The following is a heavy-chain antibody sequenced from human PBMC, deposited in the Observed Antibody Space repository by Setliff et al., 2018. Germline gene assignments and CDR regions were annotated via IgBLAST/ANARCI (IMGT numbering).Heavy chain of an antibody. CDR1: GYTFTSYY. V-gene: IGHV1-46*01. CDR2: INPKNGGA. Sequence: ASVKVSCKASGYTFTSYYIHWVRQAPGQGLEWMGVINPKNGGATYPQNLQGRVTMTRDTSMSTVYVELSSLRFEDTAVYYCARERAGGRGFTFGAIYYYYGMDVWGQGTTVTVS. CDR3: ARERAGGRGFTFGAIYYYYGMDV. J-gene: IGHJ6*02. D-gene: IGHD3-16*01.